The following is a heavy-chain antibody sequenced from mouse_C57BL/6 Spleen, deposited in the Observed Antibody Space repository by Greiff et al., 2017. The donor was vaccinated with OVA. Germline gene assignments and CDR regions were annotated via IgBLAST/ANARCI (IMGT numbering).Heavy chain of an antibody. D-gene: IGHD1-1*01. CDR3: ARETVVGFDY. J-gene: IGHJ2*01. CDR2: IYPGDGDT. V-gene: IGHV1-82*01. Sequence: VKLQESGPELVKPGASVKISCKASGYAFSSSWMNWVKQRPGKGLEWIGRIYPGDGDTNYNGKFKGKATLTADKSSSTAYMQLSSLTSEDSAVYFCARETVVGFDYWGQGTTLTVSS. CDR1: GYAFSSSW.